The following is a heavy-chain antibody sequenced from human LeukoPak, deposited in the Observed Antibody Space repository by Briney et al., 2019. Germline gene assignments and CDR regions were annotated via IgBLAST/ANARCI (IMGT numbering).Heavy chain of an antibody. Sequence: LSQTLSLTCTVSGGSISSGGYYWSWIRQHPGKGLEWIGYIYYSGSTYYNPSLKSRVTISVDTSKNQFSLKLSSVTAADTAVYYCARVHIVVVTATEGSYFDYWGQGTLVTVSS. J-gene: IGHJ4*02. CDR1: GGSISSGGYY. CDR3: ARVHIVVVTATEGSYFDY. CDR2: IYYSGST. D-gene: IGHD2-21*02. V-gene: IGHV4-31*03.